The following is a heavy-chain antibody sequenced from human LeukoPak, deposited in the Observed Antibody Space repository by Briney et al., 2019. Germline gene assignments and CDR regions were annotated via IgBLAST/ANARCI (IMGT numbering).Heavy chain of an antibody. D-gene: IGHD3-10*01. CDR3: GRDHTVRHMGYQTPPLGY. CDR1: GFTFSSYG. J-gene: IGHJ4*02. CDR2: LWYDGSHK. V-gene: IGHV3-33*01. Sequence: GGPLRLSCAASGFTFSSYGMHWVPRAPGKGREGVGVLWYDGSHKYYADSVKGRFPISKDKSKNTLYLQVHPLRGVDTAVYNGGRDHTVRHMGYQTPPLGYRGQGTLLTVSS.